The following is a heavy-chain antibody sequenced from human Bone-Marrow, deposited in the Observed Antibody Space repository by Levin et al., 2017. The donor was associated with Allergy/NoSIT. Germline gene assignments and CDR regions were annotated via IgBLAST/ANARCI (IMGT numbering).Heavy chain of an antibody. CDR2: ISPVLDTT. CDR3: ATAQPGRQFRGHLDS. CDR1: GGSFKSYA. J-gene: IGHJ4*02. D-gene: IGHD2-2*01. V-gene: IGHV1-69*13. Sequence: SVKVSCKASGGSFKSYALIWVRQAPDQGLEWMGGISPVLDTTNYAQRFQDRATIRADESTTTVYMELSSLTSDDSAVYFCATAQPGRQFRGHLDSWGQGTLVTVSS.